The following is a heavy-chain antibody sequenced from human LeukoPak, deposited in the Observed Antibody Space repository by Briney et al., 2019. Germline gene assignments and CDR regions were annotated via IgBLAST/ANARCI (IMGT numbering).Heavy chain of an antibody. J-gene: IGHJ4*02. Sequence: SETLSLTCTVSGGSISSSSYYWGWIRQPPGKGLEWIGSIYYSGSTYYNPSLKSRVTISVDTSKNQFSLKLSSVTAADTAVYYCARDLRGGGYGGQGPLVTVS. CDR2: IYYSGST. CDR3: ARDLRGGGY. D-gene: IGHD3-10*01. V-gene: IGHV4-39*07. CDR1: GGSISSSSYY.